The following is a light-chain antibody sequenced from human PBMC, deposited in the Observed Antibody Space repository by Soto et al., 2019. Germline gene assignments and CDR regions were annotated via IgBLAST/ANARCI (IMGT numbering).Light chain of an antibody. V-gene: IGKV3-15*01. J-gene: IGKJ5*01. Sequence: IVLPQTPATLSVSPGERATRSCRASQNIGRKIVWYQQKAGQAPRPLIFDASTRATGIPARFSGSGSGTEFTLTISRLEPEDFAVYYCQQYDRWFSITFGQGTRLEIK. CDR1: QNIGRK. CDR3: QQYDRWFSIT. CDR2: DAS.